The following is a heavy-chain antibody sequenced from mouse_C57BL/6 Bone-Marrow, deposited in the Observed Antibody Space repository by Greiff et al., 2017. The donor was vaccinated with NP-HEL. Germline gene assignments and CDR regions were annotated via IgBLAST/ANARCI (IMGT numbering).Heavy chain of an antibody. CDR3: ARRRNWYFDV. CDR2: ISSGGSYT. J-gene: IGHJ1*03. V-gene: IGHV5-6*01. CDR1: GFTFSSYG. Sequence: EVNVVESGGDLVKPGGSLKLSCAASGFTFSSYGMSWVRQTPDKRLEWVATISSGGSYTYYPDSVKGRFTIPRDNAKNTLYLRMSSLKSEDTAMDYWARRRNWYFDVWGTGTTVTVSS.